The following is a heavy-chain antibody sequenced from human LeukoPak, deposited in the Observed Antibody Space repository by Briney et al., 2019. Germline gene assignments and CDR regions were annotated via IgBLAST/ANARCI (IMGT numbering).Heavy chain of an antibody. J-gene: IGHJ6*02. Sequence: ASVKVSCRVSGYTLTELSMHWVRQAPGKGLEWMGGFDPEDGETIYAQKFQGRVTMTEDTSTDTAYMELSSLRSEDTAVYYCATGGMERQAYYGMDVWGQGTTVTVSS. CDR1: GYTLTELS. CDR2: FDPEDGET. D-gene: IGHD1-1*01. CDR3: ATGGMERQAYYGMDV. V-gene: IGHV1-24*01.